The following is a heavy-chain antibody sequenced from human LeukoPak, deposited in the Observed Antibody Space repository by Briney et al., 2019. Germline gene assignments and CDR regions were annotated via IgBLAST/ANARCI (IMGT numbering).Heavy chain of an antibody. V-gene: IGHV1-18*01. D-gene: IGHD3-10*01. CDR1: GYTFTSYG. CDR2: ISPYNGYT. CDR3: VREVTMVRGVITFYHYNGMDV. J-gene: IGHJ6*02. Sequence: ASVKVSCKASGYTFTSYGISWVRQAPGQGLEWMGWISPYNGYTGYAQNFQGRVTMTTDASTSTAYMELRSLRSDDTAVYYCVREVTMVRGVITFYHYNGMDVWGQGTAVTVSS.